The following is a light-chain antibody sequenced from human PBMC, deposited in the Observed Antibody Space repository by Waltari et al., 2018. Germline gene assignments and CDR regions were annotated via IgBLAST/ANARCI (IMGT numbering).Light chain of an antibody. CDR3: QQYNNWPPGT. Sequence: TVVTQSPATLSVSPGERATLSCRTSQTIGLSLAWYQQKPGQAPRLLIYHASTRATGIPARFSGSGSESEFTLTISSLQSEDVALYYGQQYNNWPPGTFGQGTRVEI. CDR1: QTIGLS. CDR2: HAS. J-gene: IGKJ1*01. V-gene: IGKV3-15*01.